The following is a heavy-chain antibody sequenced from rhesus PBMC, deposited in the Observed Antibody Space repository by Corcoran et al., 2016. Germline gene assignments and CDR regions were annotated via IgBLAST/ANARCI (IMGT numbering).Heavy chain of an antibody. J-gene: IGHJ5-2*01. D-gene: IGHD6-13*01. CDR1: GYTFTDYY. V-gene: IGHV1-138*01. Sequence: QVQLVQSGAEVKTPGASVKCSGTASGYTFTDYYLPWLRQPPGQGHGWMRRINPKTGGTDYAQKFLDRVTMTRDTSTSTASMELSSLRSEDTAVYYCARSRSRYNSLDVWGPGVLVTVSS. CDR3: ARSRSRYNSLDV. CDR2: INPKTGGT.